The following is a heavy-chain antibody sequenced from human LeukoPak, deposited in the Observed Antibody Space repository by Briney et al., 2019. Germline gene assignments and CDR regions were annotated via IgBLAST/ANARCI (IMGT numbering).Heavy chain of an antibody. J-gene: IGHJ4*02. Sequence: PGGSVRLSCAASGFTFSRYWMHWVRQAPGKGLVWVSRINSDGSSTNDADSVKGRFTISRDNAKNTLYLQMNSLRAEDTAVYYCARARMGAYFDYWGQGILVTVSS. CDR3: ARARMGAYFDY. D-gene: IGHD4/OR15-4a*01. CDR1: GFTFSRYW. CDR2: INSDGSST. V-gene: IGHV3-74*01.